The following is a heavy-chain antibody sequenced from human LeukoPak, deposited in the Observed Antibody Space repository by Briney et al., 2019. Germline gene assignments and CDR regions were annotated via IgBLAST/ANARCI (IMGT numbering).Heavy chain of an antibody. V-gene: IGHV3-74*01. J-gene: IGHJ5*02. CDR1: GXSISGYW. CDR2: SNGDGSIT. D-gene: IGHD1-26*01. Sequence: QPGGSLRLSCAASGXSISGYWMHWVRQAPGKGLVWVSRSNGDGSITAYADSVKGRFTISRDNAKNSLYLQMNSLRDEDTAAYYCARAPAVVGATNWFDPWGQGTLVTVSS. CDR3: ARAPAVVGATNWFDP.